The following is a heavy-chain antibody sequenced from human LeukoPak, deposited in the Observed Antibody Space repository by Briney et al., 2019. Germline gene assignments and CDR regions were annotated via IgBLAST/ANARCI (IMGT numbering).Heavy chain of an antibody. CDR2: MSTSGGII. V-gene: IGHV3-48*03. CDR3: ARDVQI. J-gene: IGHJ4*02. Sequence: EPGGSLRLSCAASVFTFSSYAMNWVRQAPGKGLEWVSYMSTSGGIIYYADSVKGRFTISRDNAKNSLYLQMNSLRAEDTAVYYCARDVQIWGQGTLVTVSS. CDR1: VFTFSSYA.